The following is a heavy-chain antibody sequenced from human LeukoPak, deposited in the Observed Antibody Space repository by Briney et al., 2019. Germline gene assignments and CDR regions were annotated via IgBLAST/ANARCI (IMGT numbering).Heavy chain of an antibody. V-gene: IGHV3-74*01. CDR3: ARDSDSSGYYYAYDAFDI. CDR1: GFTFSSYW. D-gene: IGHD3-22*01. CDR2: INSDGSST. Sequence: GGSLRLSCAASGFTFSSYWMHWVRQAPGKGLVWVSRINSDGSSTSYADSVKGRFTISRDNAKNSLYLQMNSLRAEDTAVYYCARDSDSSGYYYAYDAFDIWGQGTMVTVSS. J-gene: IGHJ3*02.